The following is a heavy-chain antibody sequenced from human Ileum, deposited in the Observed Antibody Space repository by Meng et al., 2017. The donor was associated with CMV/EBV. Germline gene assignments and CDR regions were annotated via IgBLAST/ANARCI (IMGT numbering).Heavy chain of an antibody. Sequence: CSVSGDSISSSGYYWRWIRQRPGKGLEWIGYIYKSGTTYHNPSLKSRLTISVDTSKNQFSLRLTSVTAADTAVYYCARDQGYFADCWGQGTLVTVSS. CDR2: IYKSGTT. V-gene: IGHV4-31*03. CDR1: GDSISSSGYY. D-gene: IGHD3-9*01. J-gene: IGHJ4*02. CDR3: ARDQGYFADC.